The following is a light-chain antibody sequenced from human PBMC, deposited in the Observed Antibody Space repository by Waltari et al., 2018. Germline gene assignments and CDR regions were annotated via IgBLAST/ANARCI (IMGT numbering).Light chain of an antibody. CDR3: SSQSTNNGVI. Sequence: QSALTQPASVSGSPGQSTTLPCTGSSRADGGGDSVPWSEDPPGQAPKVIIYDVNKRPSGVSDRFSGSKSGNTASLTISGLQAEDEATFYCSSQSTNNGVIFGGGTKVTVL. CDR1: SRADGGGDS. CDR2: DVN. V-gene: IGLV2-14*03. J-gene: IGLJ2*01.